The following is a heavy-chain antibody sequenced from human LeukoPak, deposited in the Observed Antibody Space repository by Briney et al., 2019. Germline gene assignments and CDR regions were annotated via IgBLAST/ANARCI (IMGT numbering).Heavy chain of an antibody. CDR1: GGSISSYY. V-gene: IGHV4-4*07. J-gene: IGHJ6*04. Sequence: SETLSLTCTVSGGSISSYYWSWIRQPAGKGLEWIGRIDTSGSTNYNPSLKSRVTMSVDTSKNQFSLKLSSVTAADTAVYYCARDGPIFGVAKVDVWGKGTTVTVSS. D-gene: IGHD3-3*01. CDR2: IDTSGST. CDR3: ARDGPIFGVAKVDV.